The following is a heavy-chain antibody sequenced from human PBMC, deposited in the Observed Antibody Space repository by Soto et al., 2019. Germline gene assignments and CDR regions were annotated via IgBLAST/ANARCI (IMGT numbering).Heavy chain of an antibody. Sequence: PSETLSLTCTVSGGSVSSGSYYWSWIRQPPGKGLEWIGYIYYSGSTNYNPSLKSRVTISVDTSKNQFSLKLSSVTAADTAVYYCARSGILWSSEVSYFDYWGQGTLVTVSS. CDR2: IYYSGST. J-gene: IGHJ4*02. CDR1: GGSVSSGSYY. D-gene: IGHD2-21*01. V-gene: IGHV4-61*01. CDR3: ARSGILWSSEVSYFDY.